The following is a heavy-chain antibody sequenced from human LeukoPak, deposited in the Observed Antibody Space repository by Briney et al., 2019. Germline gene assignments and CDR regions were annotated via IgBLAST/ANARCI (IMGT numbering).Heavy chain of an antibody. CDR3: ARYKAASDNYYYYTDG. CDR2: IIPIFGTS. J-gene: IGHJ6*03. CDR1: GGTFSSYD. Sequence: SVKVFCKASGGTFSSYDISWVRHAPGQRLQWMGGIIPIFGTSNYSQKFQGRLTITADESTSKAYMELMSLRSDDTAVYYSARYKAASDNYYYYTDGWGKGTTVTVS. D-gene: IGHD6-13*01. V-gene: IGHV1-69*13.